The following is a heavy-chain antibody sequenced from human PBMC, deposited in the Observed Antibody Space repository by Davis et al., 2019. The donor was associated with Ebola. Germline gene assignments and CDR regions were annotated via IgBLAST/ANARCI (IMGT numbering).Heavy chain of an antibody. D-gene: IGHD4-11*01. CDR2: VILKSGGT. V-gene: IGHV1-2*06. J-gene: IGHJ4*02. CDR3: ARGHNYAHEY. Sequence: ASVKVSCKASGYTFTDYNIHWMRQAPGQGLEWLGRVILKSGGTNYAQKFQGRVTMTRDTSISTVYMELSRLRYDDTADYYCARGHNYAHEYWGQGTLVTVSS. CDR1: GYTFTDYN.